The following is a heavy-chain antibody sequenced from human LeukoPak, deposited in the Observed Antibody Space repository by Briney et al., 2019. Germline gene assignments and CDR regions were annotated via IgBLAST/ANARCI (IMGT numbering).Heavy chain of an antibody. CDR3: ARGIQVTRGDVSSSSWFDP. CDR1: GYTFTGYY. V-gene: IGHV1-2*02. J-gene: IGHJ5*02. D-gene: IGHD6-6*01. Sequence: GASVKVSCKASGYTFTGYYMHWVRQAPGQGLEWMGWINPNSGGTNYAQKFQGRVTMTRDTSISTAYMELSRLRSDGTAVYYCARGIQVTRGDVSSSSWFDPWGQGTLVTVSS. CDR2: INPNSGGT.